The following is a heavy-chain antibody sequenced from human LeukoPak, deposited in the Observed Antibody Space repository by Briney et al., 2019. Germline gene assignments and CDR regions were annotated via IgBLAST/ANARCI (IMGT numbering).Heavy chain of an antibody. CDR2: ISSSSSYI. J-gene: IGHJ6*03. Sequence: PGGSLRLSCAASGFTFSTYTMNWVSQAPGKGLEWVSTISSSSSYIYYGDSVKGRFTISRDNAKNSLYLEMNSLRAEDTAVYYCAKDRMVYYGGNYYMDVWGKGTTVTVSS. CDR1: GFTFSTYT. V-gene: IGHV3-21*01. CDR3: AKDRMVYYGGNYYMDV. D-gene: IGHD4-23*01.